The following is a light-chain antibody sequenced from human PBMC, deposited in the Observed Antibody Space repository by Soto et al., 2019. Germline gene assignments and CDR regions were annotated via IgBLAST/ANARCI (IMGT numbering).Light chain of an antibody. CDR3: QQLNSYPPT. V-gene: IGKV1-9*01. CDR1: QGISSY. J-gene: IGKJ4*01. CDR2: AAS. Sequence: DIQLTQSPSFLSASVGDRVTITCRASQGISSYLAWYQQKPGKAPKLLINAASTLQSGVPSRFSGSGSGTEFTLTISSLQPEDFATYYCQQLNSYPPTFGGGTKVDIK.